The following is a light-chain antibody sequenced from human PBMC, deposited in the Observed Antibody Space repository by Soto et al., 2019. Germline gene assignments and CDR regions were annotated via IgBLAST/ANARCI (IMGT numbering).Light chain of an antibody. V-gene: IGKV3D-15*01. CDR3: QQYNNWVLT. J-gene: IGKJ4*01. CDR1: QSISRT. Sequence: EIGLAQSPDTLSVSPGERATLYCRASQSISRTLAWYQQKSGQPPRRLIYDASTRATVFPARFSGSGYGTEINLTISSLQSEDVAVNYCQQYNNWVLTFGGWATVEF. CDR2: DAS.